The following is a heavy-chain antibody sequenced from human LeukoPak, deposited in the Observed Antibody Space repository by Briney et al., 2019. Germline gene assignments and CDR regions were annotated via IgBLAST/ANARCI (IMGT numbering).Heavy chain of an antibody. CDR2: IYTDGST. D-gene: IGHD6-13*01. J-gene: IGHJ6*03. Sequence: SETLSLTCTVSGGSISSVSYYWSWIREPAGKGLEWIGRIYTDGSTEYNPSLKSRVTVSVDTSKNQFSLKLSSVTAADTAVYYCAREVVRYSSSWYYYYYYMDVWGKGTTVTVSS. CDR1: GGSISSVSYY. CDR3: AREVVRYSSSWYYYYYYMDV. V-gene: IGHV4-61*02.